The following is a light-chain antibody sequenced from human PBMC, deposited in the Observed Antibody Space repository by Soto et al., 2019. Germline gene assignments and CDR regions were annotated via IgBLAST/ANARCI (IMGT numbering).Light chain of an antibody. J-gene: IGKJ2*01. V-gene: IGKV3-15*01. Sequence: EIVMTQSPATLSVSPGDRATLSCRASQTVSSSLAWYQQKPGQAPRLLIHDASTRATGVPARFSGRGSGTEFTLTISSLQSEDVAVYYCQQYKNWPPYTFGQGTKLEIK. CDR1: QTVSSS. CDR2: DAS. CDR3: QQYKNWPPYT.